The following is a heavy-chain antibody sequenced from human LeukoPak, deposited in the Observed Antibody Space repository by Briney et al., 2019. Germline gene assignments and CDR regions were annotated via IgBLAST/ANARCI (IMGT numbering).Heavy chain of an antibody. Sequence: SGGEIHYADSVKGRFTISRDNAKNSLYLQMNSLRAEDTAVYYCVKEHADYWGQGTLVTVSS. CDR2: SGGEI. J-gene: IGHJ4*02. CDR3: VKEHADY. V-gene: IGHV3-21*01.